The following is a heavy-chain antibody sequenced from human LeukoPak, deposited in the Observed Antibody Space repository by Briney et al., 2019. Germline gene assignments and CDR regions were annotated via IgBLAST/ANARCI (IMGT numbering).Heavy chain of an antibody. D-gene: IGHD3-10*01. CDR2: IYHSGST. CDR1: GYSISSGYY. Sequence: SETLSLTCTVSGYSISSGYYWGWIRPPPGKGLEGIGIIYHSGSTYYNPSLKSRVTISGDTSKNQFSLKLSSVTAADTAVYYCATRITMVRGAIRGAFDIWGQGTMVTVSS. J-gene: IGHJ3*02. V-gene: IGHV4-38-2*02. CDR3: ATRITMVRGAIRGAFDI.